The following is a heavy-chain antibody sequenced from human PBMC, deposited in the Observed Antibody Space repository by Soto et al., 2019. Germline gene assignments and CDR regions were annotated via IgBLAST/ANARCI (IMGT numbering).Heavy chain of an antibody. J-gene: IGHJ6*02. D-gene: IGHD5-12*01. CDR1: GFTFSSYG. Sequence: QVQLVESGGGVVQPGRSLRLSCAASGFTFSSYGMHWVRQAPGKGLEWVAVIWYDGSNKYYADSVKGRFTISRDNSKNTLYLQMNSLRADDTAVYYCARDRRGWLRSPHYGMDVWGQGTTVTVSS. CDR2: IWYDGSNK. CDR3: ARDRRGWLRSPHYGMDV. V-gene: IGHV3-33*01.